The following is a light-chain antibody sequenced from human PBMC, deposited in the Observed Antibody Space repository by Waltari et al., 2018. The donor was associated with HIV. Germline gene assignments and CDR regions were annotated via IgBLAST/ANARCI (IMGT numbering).Light chain of an antibody. J-gene: IGLJ3*02. CDR3: QSADISDYYLVL. Sequence: SYELTQPPSVSVSPGPTARNTCSGADLPNQYAYWYQQKPGQAPVLMIYKDSQRPSGITERFSGSTSGTTVTLTISGVQAEDEADYYWQSADISDYYLVLFGGGTKLTVL. CDR2: KDS. V-gene: IGLV3-25*03. CDR1: DLPNQY.